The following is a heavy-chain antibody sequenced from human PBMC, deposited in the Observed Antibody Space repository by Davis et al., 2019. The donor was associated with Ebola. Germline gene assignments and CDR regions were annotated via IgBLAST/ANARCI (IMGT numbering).Heavy chain of an antibody. D-gene: IGHD3-10*01. J-gene: IGHJ4*02. CDR2: INSDGSST. CDR1: GFTFSSYW. Sequence: HTGGSLRLSCAASGFTFSSYWMHWVRQAPGKGLVWVSRINSDGSSTSYADSVKGRFTISRDNSKNTLYLQMNSLRAEDTAVYYCAKAAGPYGSGSYYNYWGQGTLVTVSS. CDR3: AKAAGPYGSGSYYNY. V-gene: IGHV3-74*01.